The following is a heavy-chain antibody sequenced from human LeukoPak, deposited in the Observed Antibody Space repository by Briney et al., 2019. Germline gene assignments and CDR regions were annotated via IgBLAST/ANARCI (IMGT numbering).Heavy chain of an antibody. V-gene: IGHV3-23*01. CDR3: AKDLSAVVVPAAIPVAAHIPNWFDP. CDR1: GFTFSSYA. CDR2: ISGSGGST. D-gene: IGHD2-2*02. Sequence: GGSLRLSCAASGFTFSSYAMSWVRQAPGKGLEWVSAISGSGGSTYYADSVKGRFTISRDNSKNTLYLQMNSLRAEDTAVYYCAKDLSAVVVPAAIPVAAHIPNWFDPWGQGTLVTVSS. J-gene: IGHJ5*02.